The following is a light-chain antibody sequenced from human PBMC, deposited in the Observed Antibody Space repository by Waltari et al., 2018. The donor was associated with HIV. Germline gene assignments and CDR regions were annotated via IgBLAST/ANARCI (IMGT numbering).Light chain of an antibody. J-gene: IGLJ2*01. CDR1: ALPKRY. Sequence: SYELTQPPSVSVSPGQTAEITCSGDALPKRYSYWYRQKTGQAPVMVIYKDTKRPSGIPERFSGSTSGAKVTLTISGVRAEDDGDYYCQSVDDGGTHVV. V-gene: IGLV3-25*03. CDR3: QSVDDGGTHVV. CDR2: KDT.